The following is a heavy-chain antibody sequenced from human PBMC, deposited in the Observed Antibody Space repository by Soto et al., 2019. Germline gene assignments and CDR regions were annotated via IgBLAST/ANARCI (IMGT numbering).Heavy chain of an antibody. Sequence: PSETLSLTCAVSGGSISSGGYYWSWIRQPPGKGLEWIGYIYYSGSTTYNPSLKSRVTISVDTSKKQFTLKLSTVTAADTAVYYCARGCIGTSCLDSWGQGTLVTVS. CDR3: ARGCIGTSCLDS. CDR1: GGSISSGGYY. D-gene: IGHD2-8*01. J-gene: IGHJ5*01. V-gene: IGHV4-61*08. CDR2: IYYSGST.